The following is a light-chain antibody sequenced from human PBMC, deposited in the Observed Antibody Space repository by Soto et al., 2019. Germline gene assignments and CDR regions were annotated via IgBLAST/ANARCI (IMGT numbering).Light chain of an antibody. CDR3: QQLNSFPFI. CDR1: QAIDTY. V-gene: IGKV1-9*01. CDR2: AAS. J-gene: IGKJ5*01. Sequence: DIPLTQSPSFLSVSVGDRVTITCRASQAIDTYLAWYQQKPGKAPKLLIYAASLLQSGVPSRFSGSGSGTDFPLTINSLQPEDFASYYCQQLNSFPFIFGQGTRLEIK.